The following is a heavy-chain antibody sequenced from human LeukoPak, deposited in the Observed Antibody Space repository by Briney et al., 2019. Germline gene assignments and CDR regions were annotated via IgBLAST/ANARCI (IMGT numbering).Heavy chain of an antibody. J-gene: IGHJ6*03. Sequence: ASVKVSCKASGYTFTSYGISWVRQAPGQGLEWMGWISAYNGNTNYAQKFQGRVTMTRDTSISTAYMELSRLRSDDTAVYYCAITTVAAGYYYYMDVWGKGTTVTVSS. CDR1: GYTFTSYG. CDR3: AITTVAAGYYYYMDV. D-gene: IGHD6-13*01. CDR2: ISAYNGNT. V-gene: IGHV1-18*01.